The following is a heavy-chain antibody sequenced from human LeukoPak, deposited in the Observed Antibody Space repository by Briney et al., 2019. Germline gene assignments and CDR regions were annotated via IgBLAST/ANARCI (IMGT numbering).Heavy chain of an antibody. Sequence: SETLSLTCAVYGGSFSGYYWSGIRQPPGKGLEWIGEINHSGSTNYNPSLKSRVTISVDTSKNQFSLKLSSVTAADTAVYYCARRHSSGWYEGNWFDPWGQGTLVTVSS. V-gene: IGHV4-34*01. CDR1: GGSFSGYY. D-gene: IGHD6-19*01. CDR2: INHSGST. CDR3: ARRHSSGWYEGNWFDP. J-gene: IGHJ5*02.